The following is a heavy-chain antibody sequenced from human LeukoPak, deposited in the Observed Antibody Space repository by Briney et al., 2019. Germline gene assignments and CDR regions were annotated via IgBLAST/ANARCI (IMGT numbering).Heavy chain of an antibody. CDR1: GFTFSTYW. V-gene: IGHV3-7*01. J-gene: IGHJ4*02. CDR3: ASGDGFDF. Sequence: PGGSLTLSCTTSGFTFSTYWMSWVRQAPGKGLEWVANIKQDGSEKYYVDSVKGRFTISRDNAGNSLYLQMNSLQAEDTAVYYCASGDGFDFWGLGTLVTVSS. CDR2: IKQDGSEK.